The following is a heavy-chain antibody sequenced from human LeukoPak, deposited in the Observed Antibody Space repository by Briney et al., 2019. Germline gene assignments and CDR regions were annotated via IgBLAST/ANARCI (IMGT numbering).Heavy chain of an antibody. D-gene: IGHD2/OR15-2a*01. V-gene: IGHV3-48*01. CDR1: GFTFSSYS. CDR2: ISSSSSTI. J-gene: IGHJ6*03. Sequence: GGSLRLSCAASGFTFSSYSMNWVRQAPGKGLEWVSYISSSSSTIYYADSVKGRFTITRDNAKNSLYLQMNSLRAEDTAVYYCARVSFGPGNYYYYYMDVWGKGTTVTVSS. CDR3: ARVSFGPGNYYYYYMDV.